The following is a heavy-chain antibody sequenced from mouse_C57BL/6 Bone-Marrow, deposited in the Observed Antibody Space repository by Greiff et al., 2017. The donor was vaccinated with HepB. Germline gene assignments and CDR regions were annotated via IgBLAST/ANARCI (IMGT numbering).Heavy chain of an antibody. CDR2: IRNKANGYTT. CDR3: ARFSSYYAMDY. J-gene: IGHJ4*01. V-gene: IGHV7-3*01. CDR1: GFTFTDYY. Sequence: EVKLMESGGGLVQPGGSLSLSCAASGFTFTDYYMSWVRQPPGKALEWLGFIRNKANGYTTEYSASVKGRFTISRENSQSILYLQMNALRAEDSATYYCARFSSYYAMDYWGQGTSVTVSS. D-gene: IGHD1-1*01.